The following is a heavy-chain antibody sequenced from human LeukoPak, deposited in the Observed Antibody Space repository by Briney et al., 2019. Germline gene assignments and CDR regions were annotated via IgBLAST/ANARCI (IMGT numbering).Heavy chain of an antibody. CDR2: IYYSGST. D-gene: IGHD1-26*01. CDR1: GGSISTYY. J-gene: IGHJ4*02. V-gene: IGHV4-59*06. Sequence: SETLSLTCTVSGGSISTYYWSWIRQHPGKGLEWIGYIYYSGSTYYNPSLKSRVSISVDTSKDQFSLKLTSVTAADTAVYYCARGLGPLDYWGQGTLVTVSS. CDR3: ARGLGPLDY.